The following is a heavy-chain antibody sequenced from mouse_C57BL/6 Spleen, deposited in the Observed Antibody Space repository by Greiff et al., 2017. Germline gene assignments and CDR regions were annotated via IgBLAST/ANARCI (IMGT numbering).Heavy chain of an antibody. CDR2: ISSGSSTI. CDR3: ARPDYGSSYGFAD. V-gene: IGHV5-17*01. J-gene: IGHJ3*01. Sequence: GGGLVKPGGSLKLSCAASGFTFSDYGMHWVRQAPEKGLEWVAYISSGSSTIYYADTVKGRFTISRDNAKTTLFLQMTSLRSEDTAMYYCARPDYGSSYGFADWGKGTLVTVSA. D-gene: IGHD1-1*01. CDR1: GFTFSDYG.